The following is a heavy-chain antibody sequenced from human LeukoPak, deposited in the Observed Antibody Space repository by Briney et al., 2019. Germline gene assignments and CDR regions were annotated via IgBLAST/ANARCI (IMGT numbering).Heavy chain of an antibody. J-gene: IGHJ4*02. CDR1: GGTFSSYA. CDR2: IIPIFGTA. D-gene: IGHD1-7*01. Sequence: SVKVSCKASGGTFSSYAISWVRQAPGQGLEWMGGIIPIFGTANYAQKFQGRVTITADESTSTTYMELSSLRSEDTAVYYCARGGGELEDWPIDYWGQGTLVTVSS. V-gene: IGHV1-69*13. CDR3: ARGGGELEDWPIDY.